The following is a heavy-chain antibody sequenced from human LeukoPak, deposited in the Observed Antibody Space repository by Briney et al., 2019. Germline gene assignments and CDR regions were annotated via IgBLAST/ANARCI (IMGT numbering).Heavy chain of an antibody. CDR2: INHSGST. V-gene: IGHV4-34*01. Sequence: PSETLSLTCAVYGGSFSGYYWSWIRQPPGKGLECIGEINHSGSTNYNPSLKSRVTISVDTSKNQFSLKLSSVTAADTAVYYCARFPHRDYYYYYGMDVWGKGTTVTVSS. J-gene: IGHJ6*04. CDR3: ARFPHRDYYYYYGMDV. CDR1: GGSFSGYY.